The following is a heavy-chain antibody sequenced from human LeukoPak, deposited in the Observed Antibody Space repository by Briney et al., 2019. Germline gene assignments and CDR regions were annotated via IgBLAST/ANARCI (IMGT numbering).Heavy chain of an antibody. CDR1: GFTFSSYA. CDR3: ARTNSKKQWGPSYYFDY. CDR2: ISSSGSTI. Sequence: AGRSLRLSCAASGFTFSSYAMHWVRQAPGKGLEWVSYISSSGSTIYYADSVKGRFTISRDNAKNSLYLQMNSLRAEDTAVYYCARTNSKKQWGPSYYFDYWGQGTLVTVSS. J-gene: IGHJ4*02. V-gene: IGHV3-48*03. D-gene: IGHD6-19*01.